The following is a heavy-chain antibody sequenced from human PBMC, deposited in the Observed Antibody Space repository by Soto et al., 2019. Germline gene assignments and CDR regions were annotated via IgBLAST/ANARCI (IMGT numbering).Heavy chain of an antibody. J-gene: IGHJ6*02. V-gene: IGHV3-23*01. Sequence: GGSLRLSCAASGFTFSSYAMSWVRQAPGKGLEWVSAISGSGGSTYYADSVKGRFTISRDNSKNTLYLQMNSLRAEDTAVYYCAKDPHPSSSCTYLNYGMDVWGQGTTVTVSS. CDR1: GFTFSSYA. CDR2: ISGSGGST. CDR3: AKDPHPSSSCTYLNYGMDV. D-gene: IGHD6-13*01.